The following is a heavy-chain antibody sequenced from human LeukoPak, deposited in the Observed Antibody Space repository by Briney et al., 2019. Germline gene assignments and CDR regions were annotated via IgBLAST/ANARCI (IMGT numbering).Heavy chain of an antibody. CDR2: ISGSGGST. CDR1: GFTFSSYG. Sequence: GGSLRLSCAASGFTFSSYGMSWVRQAPGKGLEWVSAISGSGGSTYYADSVKGRFTISRDNSKNTLYLQMNSLRAEDTAVYYCAKEQDPYSGNSELDPWGQGTLVTVSS. J-gene: IGHJ5*02. D-gene: IGHD4-23*01. CDR3: AKEQDPYSGNSELDP. V-gene: IGHV3-23*01.